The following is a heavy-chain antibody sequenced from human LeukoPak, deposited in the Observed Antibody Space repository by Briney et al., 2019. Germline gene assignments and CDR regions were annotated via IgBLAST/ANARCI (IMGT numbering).Heavy chain of an antibody. CDR2: ISSSSSYI. J-gene: IGHJ4*02. CDR1: GFTFSSYS. D-gene: IGHD5-18*01. CDR3: ARGPVTAMVTFFDY. V-gene: IGHV3-21*01. Sequence: GGSLRLSCAASGFTFSSYSMNWVRQAPGKGLGWVSSISSSSSYIYYADSAKGRFTISRDNAKNSLYLQMNSLRAEDTAVYYCARGPVTAMVTFFDYWGQGTLVTVSS.